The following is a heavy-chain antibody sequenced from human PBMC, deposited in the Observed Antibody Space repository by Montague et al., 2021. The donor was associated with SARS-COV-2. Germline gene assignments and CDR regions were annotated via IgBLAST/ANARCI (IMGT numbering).Heavy chain of an antibody. J-gene: IGHJ3*02. CDR1: LGCFSNYY. Sequence: SETLSLTCAISLGCFSNYYRGRIRQPQGRALDSIGEVNQSGTTIYNPSVKSGVTISEDASKNQFYLRLNSVTAADTAVYYCARGRRPVVVPGAGPAGRAFDIWGQETMVPVSS. D-gene: IGHD2-2*01. V-gene: IGHV4-34*01. CDR2: VNQSGTT. CDR3: ARGRRPVVVPGAGPAGRAFDI.